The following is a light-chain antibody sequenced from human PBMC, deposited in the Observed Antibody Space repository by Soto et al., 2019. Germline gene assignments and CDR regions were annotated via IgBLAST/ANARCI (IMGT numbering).Light chain of an antibody. CDR1: SSDVGGYNY. CDR3: CSYAGSYSDV. V-gene: IGLV2-11*01. CDR2: DVT. J-gene: IGLJ1*01. Sequence: QSALTQPRSVSGSPGQSVTISCTGTSSDVGGYNYVSWYQQHPGEAPKVILYDVTKRPSRVPDRFAGSKSGNTASLTISGLQAEDEADYYCCSYAGSYSDVFGTGTKLTVL.